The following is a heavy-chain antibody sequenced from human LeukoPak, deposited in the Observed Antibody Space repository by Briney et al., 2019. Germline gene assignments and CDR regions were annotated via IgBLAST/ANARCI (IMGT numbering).Heavy chain of an antibody. CDR1: RYTFTGYY. CDR2: INPNSGGT. V-gene: IGHV1-2*04. J-gene: IGHJ6*02. CDR3: ARDERYYYGSGSYYGYYYYGMDV. D-gene: IGHD3-10*01. Sequence: ASVNVSCKASRYTFTGYYMHWVRQAPGQGREWMGWINPNSGGTNYAQKFQGWVTMTRDTSISTAYMELSRLRSDDTAVYYCARDERYYYGSGSYYGYYYYGMDVWGQGTTVTVSS.